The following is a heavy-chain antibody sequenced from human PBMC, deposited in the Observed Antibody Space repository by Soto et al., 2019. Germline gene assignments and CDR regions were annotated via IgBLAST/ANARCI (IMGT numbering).Heavy chain of an antibody. CDR2: IRSKAYGGTT. CDR3: TRTSFGDFFDY. V-gene: IGHV3-49*04. Sequence: GGSLRLSGTASGFTFGDYSISWVRQAPWKGLEWVGFIRSKAYGGTTEYAASVKGRFTISRDDSKSIAYLQMNSLKTEDTAVYYCTRTSFGDFFDYWGQGTLVTVSS. J-gene: IGHJ4*02. CDR1: GFTFGDYS. D-gene: IGHD3-10*01.